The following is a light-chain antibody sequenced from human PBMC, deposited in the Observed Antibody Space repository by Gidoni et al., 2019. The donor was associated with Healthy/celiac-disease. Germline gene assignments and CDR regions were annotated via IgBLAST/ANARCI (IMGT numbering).Light chain of an antibody. Sequence: DIQMTQSPSSLSASVADRVTITCRASQSISSYLNWYQQKPGQAPKHLIYAASNLHSGVPTRFSGSGSGTSFTLTISSLRAERFATYYCQQSYRTPLTFGQGTRVEIK. CDR1: QSISSY. CDR3: QQSYRTPLT. J-gene: IGKJ1*01. V-gene: IGKV1-39*01. CDR2: AAS.